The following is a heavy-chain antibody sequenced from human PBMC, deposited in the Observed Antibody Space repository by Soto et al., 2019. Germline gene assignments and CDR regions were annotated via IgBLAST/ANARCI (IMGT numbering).Heavy chain of an antibody. CDR2: ISAYNGNT. CDR1: GYTFTSYG. CDR3: ARDRHAITMIPDNWFDP. D-gene: IGHD3-22*01. J-gene: IGHJ5*02. Sequence: QVQLVQSGAEVKKPGASVKVSCKASGYTFTSYGISWVRQTPGQGLEWMGWISAYNGNTNYAQKLQGRVTMTTNPSTSTAYMELRSLRSDDTAVYYCARDRHAITMIPDNWFDPWGQGTLVTVSS. V-gene: IGHV1-18*04.